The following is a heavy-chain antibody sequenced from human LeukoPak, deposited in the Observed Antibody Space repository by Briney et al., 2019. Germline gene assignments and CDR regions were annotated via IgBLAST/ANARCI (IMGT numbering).Heavy chain of an antibody. D-gene: IGHD3-10*01. V-gene: IGHV4-4*07. CDR3: ARECQWDTVVLWFGESWYNWFDP. CDR2: IYTSGST. J-gene: IGHJ5*02. CDR1: GGSISSYY. Sequence: PSETLSLTCTVSGGSISSYYWSWIRQPAGKGLEWIGRIYTSGSTNYNPSLKSRVTMSVDTSKNQFSLKLSSVTAADTAVYYCARECQWDTVVLWFGESWYNWFDPWGQGTLVTVSS.